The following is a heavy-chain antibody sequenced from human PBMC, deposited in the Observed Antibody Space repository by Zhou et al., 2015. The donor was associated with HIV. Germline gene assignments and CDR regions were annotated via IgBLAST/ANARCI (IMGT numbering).Heavy chain of an antibody. D-gene: IGHD3-3*01. CDR2: IIPIFGTA. J-gene: IGHJ6*03. Sequence: QVQLVQSGAEVKKPGSSVKVSCKASGGTFSSYAISWVRQAPGQGLEWMGGIIPIFGTANYAQKFQGRVTITADESTSTAYMELSSLRSEDTAVYYCARTGRPITIFGVVTTSYYYYMDVWGKGTTVTVSS. CDR3: ARTGRPITIFGVVTTSYYYYMDV. CDR1: GGTFSSYA. V-gene: IGHV1-69*01.